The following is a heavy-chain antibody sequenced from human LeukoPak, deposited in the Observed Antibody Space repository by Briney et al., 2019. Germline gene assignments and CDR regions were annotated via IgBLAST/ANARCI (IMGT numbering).Heavy chain of an antibody. CDR1: GGDLSRYG. Sequence: SVKVSCKASGGDLSRYGISWVRLAPGQGLEWMGGIIPIFGTKNYAQRFQGRVTITTDESTNAVYMELSSLRSEDTAVYYCARDRIPAAPSYSYFYMDVWGKGTTVTVSS. V-gene: IGHV1-69*05. CDR3: ARDRIPAAPSYSYFYMDV. CDR2: IIPIFGTK. J-gene: IGHJ6*03. D-gene: IGHD6-13*01.